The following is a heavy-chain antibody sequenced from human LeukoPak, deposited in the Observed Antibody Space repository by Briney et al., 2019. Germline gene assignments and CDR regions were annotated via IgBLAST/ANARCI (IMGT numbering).Heavy chain of an antibody. CDR2: IRYDGSNK. CDR3: AKGRGWEASYYYYYMDV. Sequence: GGSLRLSCAASGFAVSSNYMSWVRQAPGKGLEWVAFIRYDGSNKYYTDSVKGRFTISRDNSKNTLYLQMNSLRAEDTAVYYCAKGRGWEASYYYYYMDVWGKGTTVTISS. D-gene: IGHD1-26*01. CDR1: GFAVSSNY. V-gene: IGHV3-30*02. J-gene: IGHJ6*03.